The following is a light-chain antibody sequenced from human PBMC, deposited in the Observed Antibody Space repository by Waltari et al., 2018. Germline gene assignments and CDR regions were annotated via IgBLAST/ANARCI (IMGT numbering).Light chain of an antibody. CDR1: QGISSY. J-gene: IGKJ2*01. Sequence: AIRITQSPSSLSASTGDRVTITCRASQGISSYLAWYQQKPGKAPTVLIYAASTLQSGVPSRFSGSGSGTDFTLTISCLQPEDFATYYCQQSYSTPRYTFGQGTKLEIK. V-gene: IGKV1-8*01. CDR2: AAS. CDR3: QQSYSTPRYT.